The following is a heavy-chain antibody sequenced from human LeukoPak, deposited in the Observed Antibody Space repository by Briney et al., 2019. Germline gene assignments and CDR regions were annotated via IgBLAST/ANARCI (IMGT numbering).Heavy chain of an antibody. CDR3: ARGPQTSIAAAGWGYAFDI. CDR2: INHSGST. CDR1: GGSFRGYY. D-gene: IGHD6-13*01. Sequence: SETLSLTCAVYGGSFRGYYWSWIRQPPGKGLEWIGEINHSGSTNYNPSLKSRVTISVDTSKNQFSLKLSFVTAADTAVYYCARGPQTSIAAAGWGYAFDIWGQGTMVTVSS. V-gene: IGHV4-34*01. J-gene: IGHJ3*02.